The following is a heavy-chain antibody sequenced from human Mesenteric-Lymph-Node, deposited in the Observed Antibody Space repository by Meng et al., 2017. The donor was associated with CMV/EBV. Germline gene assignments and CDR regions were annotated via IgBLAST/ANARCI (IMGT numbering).Heavy chain of an antibody. D-gene: IGHD5-12*01. CDR2: IYTGGST. Sequence: GESLKISCAASGFTVSGNYMGWVRQAPGKGLQWVSVIYTGGSTHYADSVKGRFTVSRDNSENTLYLQMNSLRAEDTAVYYCAREGSGYDEANYYYGMDVWGQGTTVTVSS. CDR1: GFTVSGNY. V-gene: IGHV3-53*01. J-gene: IGHJ6*02. CDR3: AREGSGYDEANYYYGMDV.